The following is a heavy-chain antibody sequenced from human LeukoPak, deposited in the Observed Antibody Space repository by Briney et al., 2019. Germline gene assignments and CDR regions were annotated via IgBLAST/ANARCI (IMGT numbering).Heavy chain of an antibody. CDR2: INPDGSST. Sequence: PGGSLRLSCAASGFTSISYGMQWVRQAPGKGLVWVSRINPDGSSTSYADSVNGRFTVSRDNAKNTLYLQVNSLRAEDTAVYFCTRELPREVTLDYWGQGTLVTVSS. D-gene: IGHD2-21*02. V-gene: IGHV3-74*01. CDR3: TRELPREVTLDY. CDR1: GFTSISYG. J-gene: IGHJ4*01.